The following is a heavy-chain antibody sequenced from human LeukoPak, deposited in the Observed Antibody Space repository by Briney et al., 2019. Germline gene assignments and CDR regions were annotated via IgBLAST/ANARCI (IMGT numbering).Heavy chain of an antibody. CDR3: VFERRGVVEAPLDH. CDR1: GFTFSNYA. CDR2: ITGSGVMT. V-gene: IGHV3-23*01. D-gene: IGHD2-15*01. J-gene: IGHJ4*02. Sequence: GGSLRLSCAASGFTFSNYAMSWVRQAPGKGLQWVSSITGSGVMTYYADSVRGRFTTSRDNSKNTLDLQMDSLRAEDTAVYYCVFERRGVVEAPLDHWGQGTLVTVSS.